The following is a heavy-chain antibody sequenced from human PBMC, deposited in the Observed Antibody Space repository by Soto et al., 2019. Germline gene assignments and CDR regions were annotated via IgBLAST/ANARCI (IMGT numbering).Heavy chain of an antibody. Sequence: QVQLVQSGAEVKKPGSSVKVSCKASGGTFSSYTISWVRQAPGQGLEWMGRIIPILGIANYAQKFQGRVTIPADKSKSTGYMELSSLRSEDTAVYCCASPRGYYYYGMDVWGQGTTVTVSS. V-gene: IGHV1-69*02. D-gene: IGHD7-27*01. CDR3: ASPRGYYYYGMDV. CDR2: IIPILGIA. J-gene: IGHJ6*02. CDR1: GGTFSSYT.